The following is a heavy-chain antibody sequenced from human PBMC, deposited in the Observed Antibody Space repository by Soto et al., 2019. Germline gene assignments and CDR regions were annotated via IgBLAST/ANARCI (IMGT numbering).Heavy chain of an antibody. D-gene: IGHD5-12*01. Sequence: QLGGPLRLSCAASGFTFSSYAMSWVRQAPGKGLEWVSAISGSGGSTYYADSVKGRFTISRDNSKNTLYLQMNSLRAEDTAVYYCAKDLEATIWSKTPYYFDYWGQGTLVTVSS. V-gene: IGHV3-23*01. J-gene: IGHJ4*02. CDR3: AKDLEATIWSKTPYYFDY. CDR2: ISGSGGST. CDR1: GFTFSSYA.